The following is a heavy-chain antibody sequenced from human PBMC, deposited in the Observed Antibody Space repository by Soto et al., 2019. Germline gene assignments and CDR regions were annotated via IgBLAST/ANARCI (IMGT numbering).Heavy chain of an antibody. CDR1: GDAISSGSYY. V-gene: IGHV4-61*01. D-gene: IGHD3-22*01. J-gene: IGHJ4*02. CDR3: ASLDSSGQLEY. CDR2: IYYTGSA. Sequence: QVQLQESGPGLVKPAETLSLTCTVSGDAISSGSYYWIWIRQPPGKGLEWIGFIYYTGSANYNAYLRSRVTISVDTSKNQFSLRLNSVTAADTAKYFCASLDSSGQLEYWGQGSLVIVST.